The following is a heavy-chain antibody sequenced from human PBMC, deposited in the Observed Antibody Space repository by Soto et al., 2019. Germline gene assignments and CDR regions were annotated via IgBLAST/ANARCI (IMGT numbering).Heavy chain of an antibody. CDR3: ARRSYAFDI. CDR2: ISSNGGST. V-gene: IGHV3-64*01. J-gene: IGHJ3*02. CDR1: GFTFSSYA. Sequence: PGGSMRLSCAASGFTFSSYAMHWVRQAPGKGLEYVSAISSNGGSTYYANSVKGRFTISRDNSKNTLYLQMGSLRAEDMAVYYCARRSYAFDIWGQGTMVTVSS. D-gene: IGHD3-16*02.